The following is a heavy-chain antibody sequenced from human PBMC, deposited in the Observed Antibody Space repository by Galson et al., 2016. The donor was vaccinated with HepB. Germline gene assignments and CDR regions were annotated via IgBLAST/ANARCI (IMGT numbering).Heavy chain of an antibody. Sequence: SLRLSCAASGITLSSYWMSWVRQAPGKGLEWVANIKPDGGEKNYVDSVKGRFTTSRDNAQNSLYLQMSSLRAEDTAVYYCASYRDINSGYSRDAFDIWGQGTMVTVSS. J-gene: IGHJ3*02. V-gene: IGHV3-7*03. CDR1: GITLSSYW. D-gene: IGHD5-12*01. CDR3: ASYRDINSGYSRDAFDI. CDR2: IKPDGGEK.